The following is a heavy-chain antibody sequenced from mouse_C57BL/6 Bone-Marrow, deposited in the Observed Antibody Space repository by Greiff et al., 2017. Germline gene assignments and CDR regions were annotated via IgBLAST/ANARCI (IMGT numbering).Heavy chain of an antibody. CDR1: GFTFTDYY. CDR3: ARGGPLDY. Sequence: EVQLVESGGGLVQPGGSLRLSCATSGFTFTDYYMSWVRQPPGKALEWLGFIRNKANGYTTEYSASVKGRFTISRDNYQSILYLQMNTLRAEDSATYYCARGGPLDYWGQGTTLTVSS. V-gene: IGHV7-3*02. J-gene: IGHJ2*01. CDR2: IRNKANGYTT.